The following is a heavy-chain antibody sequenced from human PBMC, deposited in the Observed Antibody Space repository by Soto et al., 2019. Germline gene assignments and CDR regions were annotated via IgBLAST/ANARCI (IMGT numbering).Heavy chain of an antibody. V-gene: IGHV4-34*02. D-gene: IGHD2-2*01. CDR3: ARGSPDIVVVSGAIEEPDY. J-gene: IGHJ4*02. CDR1: GGSFSAYY. Sequence: QVQLQQWGAGLLRPSETLSLTCAVYGGSFSAYYWSWIRQSPGKGLEWIGEINHSGSTNYNTSLKSRVTMSVDTSKNQFSLNLSSVTAADTAVYYCARGSPDIVVVSGAIEEPDYWGLGTLVTVSS. CDR2: INHSGST.